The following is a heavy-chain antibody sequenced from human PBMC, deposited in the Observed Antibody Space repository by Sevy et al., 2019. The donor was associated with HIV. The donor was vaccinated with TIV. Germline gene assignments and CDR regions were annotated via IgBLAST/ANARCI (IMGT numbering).Heavy chain of an antibody. CDR2: IKSKTDGGTI. CDR3: TTVAAGTALDFDY. Sequence: GGFLRLSCAASGFTFRSKWMSWVRQAPGKGLEWIGRIKSKTDGGTIDYAAPVKGRLTISRDDSRNTLYLQMNSLKTEDTDAYYCTTVAAGTALDFDYWGQGTLVTVSS. V-gene: IGHV3-15*01. D-gene: IGHD6-19*01. CDR1: GFTFRSKW. J-gene: IGHJ4*02.